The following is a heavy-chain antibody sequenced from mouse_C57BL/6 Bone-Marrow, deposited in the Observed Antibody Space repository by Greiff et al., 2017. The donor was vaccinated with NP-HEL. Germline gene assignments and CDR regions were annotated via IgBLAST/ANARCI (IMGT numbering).Heavy chain of an antibody. V-gene: IGHV1-4*01. D-gene: IGHD1-1*01. CDR3: ARSEFITTSRGYFDY. CDR2: INPSSGYT. J-gene: IGHJ2*01. CDR1: GYTFTSYT. Sequence: VKLQESGAELARPGASVKMSCKASGYTFTSYTMHWVKQRPGQGLEWIGYINPSSGYTKYNQKFKDKATLTADKSSSTAYMQLSSLTSEDSAVYYCARSEFITTSRGYFDYWGQGTTLTVSS.